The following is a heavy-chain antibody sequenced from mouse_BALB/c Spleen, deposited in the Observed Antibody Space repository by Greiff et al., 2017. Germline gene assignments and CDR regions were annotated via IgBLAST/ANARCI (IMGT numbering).Heavy chain of an antibody. CDR3: ARRPYGNYFSWFAY. J-gene: IGHJ3*01. CDR2: ILPGSGST. CDR1: GYTFSSYW. Sequence: QVQLKESGAELMKPGASVKISCKATGYTFSSYWIEWVKQRPGHGLEWIGEILPGSGSTNYNEKFKGKATFTADTSSNTAYMQLSSLTSEDSAVYYCARRPYGNYFSWFAYWGQGTLVTVSA. D-gene: IGHD2-1*01. V-gene: IGHV1-9*01.